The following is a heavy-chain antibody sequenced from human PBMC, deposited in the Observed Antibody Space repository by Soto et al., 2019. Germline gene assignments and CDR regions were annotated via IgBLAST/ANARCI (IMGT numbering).Heavy chain of an antibody. D-gene: IGHD6-6*01. V-gene: IGHV3-15*01. J-gene: IGHJ4*02. CDR1: GFTFSDAW. CDR3: TKGVSSSSY. CDR2: IKSKTDGGTT. Sequence: VQLVESGGGLVKTGGSLRLSCAASGFTFSDAWMTWVRQAPRKGLEWVGRIKSKTDGGTTDYAVPVKGRFTISRDDSKNTLYLQMNSLKTEDTAVYYCTKGVSSSSYWGQGALVTVSS.